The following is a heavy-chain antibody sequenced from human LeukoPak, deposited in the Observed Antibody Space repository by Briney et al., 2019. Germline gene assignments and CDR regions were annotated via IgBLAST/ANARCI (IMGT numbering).Heavy chain of an antibody. J-gene: IGHJ5*02. Sequence: GGSLRLSCAASGFTFSCYAMSWVRQAPGKGLEWVSAISGSGGSTYYADSVKGRFTISRDDSKNTLYLQMNSLKTEDTAVYYCTPSRVITIFGVVMRTKRNWFDPWGQGTLVTVSS. V-gene: IGHV3-23*01. CDR2: ISGSGGST. CDR3: TPSRVITIFGVVMRTKRNWFDP. D-gene: IGHD3-3*01. CDR1: GFTFSCYA.